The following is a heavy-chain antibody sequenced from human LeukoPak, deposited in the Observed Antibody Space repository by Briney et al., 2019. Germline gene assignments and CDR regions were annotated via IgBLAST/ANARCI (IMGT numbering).Heavy chain of an antibody. CDR3: ARIGRDAFDI. CDR1: GFNFNTYW. CDR2: ISSSSSYI. V-gene: IGHV3-21*01. Sequence: GGSLRLSCVASGFNFNTYWMTWVRQAPGKGLEWVSSISSSSSYIYYADSVKGRFTISRDNAKNSLYLQMNSLRAEDTAVYYCARIGRDAFDIWGQGTMVTVSS. J-gene: IGHJ3*02.